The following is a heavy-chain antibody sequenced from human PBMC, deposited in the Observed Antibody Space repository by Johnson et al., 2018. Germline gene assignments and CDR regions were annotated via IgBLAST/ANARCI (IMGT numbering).Heavy chain of an antibody. D-gene: IGHD3-3*01. CDR3: TGLRADFHY. CDR2: ITMQPTGYGT. Sequence: EVQLVESGGGLVQPGESLKVSCVGSGFTLSGSAMHWVRQAPGKGLEWVGRITMQPTGYGTLYAASLKGGFFISRDNSKNTVYLEMSSLKNEDTAVYYCTGLRADFHYWGQGTLVTVSS. CDR1: GFTLSGSA. V-gene: IGHV3-73*02. J-gene: IGHJ1*01.